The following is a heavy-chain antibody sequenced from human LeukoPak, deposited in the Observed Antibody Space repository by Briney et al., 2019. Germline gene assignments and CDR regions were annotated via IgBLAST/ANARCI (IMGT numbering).Heavy chain of an antibody. CDR2: IRYDGSNK. Sequence: GGSLRLSCAASGFTFSSYGMHWVRQAPGKGLEWVAFIRYDGSNKYYADSVKGRFTISRDNSKNTLYVQMNSLRAEDTAVYYCARESITMVRGVMRGGGFDYWGQGTLVTVSS. V-gene: IGHV3-30*02. D-gene: IGHD3-10*01. CDR3: ARESITMVRGVMRGGGFDY. J-gene: IGHJ4*02. CDR1: GFTFSSYG.